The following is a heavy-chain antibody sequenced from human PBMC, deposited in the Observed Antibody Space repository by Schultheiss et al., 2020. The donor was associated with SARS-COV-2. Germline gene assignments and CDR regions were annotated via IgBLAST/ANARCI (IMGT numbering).Heavy chain of an antibody. V-gene: IGHV4-34*01. CDR3: AAYDFWSTYGMDV. Sequence: SQTLSLTCAVYGGSFRGYYWSWIRQPPGKGLEWIGEINHSGSTNYNPSLKSRVTISVDTSKNQFSLKLSSVTAADTAVYYCAAYDFWSTYGMDVWGQGTTVTVSS. CDR1: GGSFRGYY. D-gene: IGHD3-3*01. J-gene: IGHJ6*02. CDR2: INHSGST.